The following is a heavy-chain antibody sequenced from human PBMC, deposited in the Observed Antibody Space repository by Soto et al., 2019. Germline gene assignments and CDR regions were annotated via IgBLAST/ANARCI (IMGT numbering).Heavy chain of an antibody. V-gene: IGHV3-23*01. D-gene: IGHD1-7*01. CDR1: GFTFSSYA. Sequence: PGGSLRLSCAASGFTFSSYAMSWVRQAPGKGLEWVSAISGDGSSTNYADSVKGRFTISRDNAKNTVYLQIDSLRAEDTAVYYCARSLPGTYGAFDLWGQGTVVTVSS. CDR3: ARSLPGTYGAFDL. J-gene: IGHJ3*01. CDR2: ISGDGSST.